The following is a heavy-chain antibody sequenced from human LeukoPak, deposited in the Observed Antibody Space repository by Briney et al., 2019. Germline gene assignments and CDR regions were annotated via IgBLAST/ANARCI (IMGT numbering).Heavy chain of an antibody. J-gene: IGHJ4*02. CDR1: GGSISSSSYY. V-gene: IGHV4-39*07. Sequence: PSETLSLTCTVFGGSISSSSYYWGWIRQPPGKGLEWIGSIYYSGSTYYNPSLKSRVTISVDTSKNQFSLKLSSVTAADTAVYYCARAEWELLHGDWGQGTLVTVSS. CDR3: ARAEWELLHGD. CDR2: IYYSGST. D-gene: IGHD1-26*01.